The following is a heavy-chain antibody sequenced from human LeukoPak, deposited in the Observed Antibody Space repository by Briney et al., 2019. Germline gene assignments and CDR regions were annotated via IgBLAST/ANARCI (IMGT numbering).Heavy chain of an antibody. CDR3: ARLIAEVGGGTNYFDN. Sequence: SETLSLTCTVSGGPISTSYWSWIRQPAGKGLEWIGRVYISGDTKYNPSLKSRVTMSLDASKNQFSLWLRSVTAADTAVYYCARLIAEVGGGTNYFDNWGQGTLVTVSS. CDR1: GGPISTSY. J-gene: IGHJ4*02. V-gene: IGHV4-4*07. CDR2: VYISGDT. D-gene: IGHD6-13*01.